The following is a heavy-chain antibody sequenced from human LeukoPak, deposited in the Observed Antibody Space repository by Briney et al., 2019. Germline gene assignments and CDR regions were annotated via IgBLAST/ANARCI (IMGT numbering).Heavy chain of an antibody. D-gene: IGHD5-18*01. CDR2: IYNDGNT. J-gene: IGHJ4*02. Sequence: PGESLRLPCAASGFTVSNNYMSWVRQAPGKGLEWVPVIYNDGNTYYADSVKGRFTISRHNSKNTLYLQMNSLRAEDTAVYYCARRGYSHWGFDYWGQGTLVTVSS. CDR3: ARRGYSHWGFDY. V-gene: IGHV3-53*04. CDR1: GFTVSNNY.